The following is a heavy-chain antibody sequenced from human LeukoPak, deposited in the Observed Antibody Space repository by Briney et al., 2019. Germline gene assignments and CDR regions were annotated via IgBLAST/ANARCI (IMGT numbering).Heavy chain of an antibody. CDR2: IWYDGSNK. CDR1: GFTFSSYG. CDR3: ARETVIAADYYYGMDV. Sequence: GGSLRLSCAASGFTFSSYGMHWVRQAPGKGLEWVAVIWYDGSNKYYADFVKGRFTISRDNSKNTLYLQMNSLRAEDTAVYYCARETVIAADYYYGMDVWGQGTTVTVSS. J-gene: IGHJ6*02. V-gene: IGHV3-33*01. D-gene: IGHD6-13*01.